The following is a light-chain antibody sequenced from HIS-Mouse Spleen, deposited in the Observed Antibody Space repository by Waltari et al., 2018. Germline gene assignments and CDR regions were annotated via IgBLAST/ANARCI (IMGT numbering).Light chain of an antibody. Sequence: SYELTQPPSVSVSPGQTARITCTGDALPTKYTYLYHQKSGQAPVLGIYEDSKRHSGIPERFSGSSSGTMATLTISGAQVEDEADYYCYSTDSSGNHRVFGGGTKLTVL. J-gene: IGLJ2*01. CDR1: ALPTKY. CDR2: EDS. CDR3: YSTDSSGNHRV. V-gene: IGLV3-10*01.